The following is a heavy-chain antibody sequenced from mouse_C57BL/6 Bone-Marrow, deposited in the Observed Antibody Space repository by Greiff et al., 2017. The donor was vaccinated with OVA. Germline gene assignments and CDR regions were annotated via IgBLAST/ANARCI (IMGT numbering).Heavy chain of an antibody. V-gene: IGHV6-3*01. CDR3: TGYYSNYVYFDV. CDR1: GFTFSNYW. CDR2: IRLKSDNYAT. D-gene: IGHD2-5*01. J-gene: IGHJ1*03. Sequence: EVQGVESGGGLVQPGGSMKLSCVASGFTFSNYWMNWVRQSPEKGLEWVAQIRLKSDNYATHYAESVKGRFTISRDDSKSRVYLQMNNLRAEDTGIYYCTGYYSNYVYFDVWGTGTTVTVSS.